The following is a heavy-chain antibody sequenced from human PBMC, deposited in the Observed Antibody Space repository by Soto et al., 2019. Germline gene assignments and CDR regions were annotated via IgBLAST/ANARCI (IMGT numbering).Heavy chain of an antibody. Sequence: EMHLVESGGDLVQPGGSLKLSCAASGFTFSNSWRSWVRQAPGKGLEWVANIKEDASEIHYVDSVKGRFTISRDNAKNCLYLQMSSLRGEDTGVYYCAGDAWGPAHIRGQGTPVTVSS. CDR1: GFTFSNSW. CDR2: IKEDASEI. J-gene: IGHJ4*02. V-gene: IGHV3-7*04. D-gene: IGHD2-2*01. CDR3: AGDAWGPAHI.